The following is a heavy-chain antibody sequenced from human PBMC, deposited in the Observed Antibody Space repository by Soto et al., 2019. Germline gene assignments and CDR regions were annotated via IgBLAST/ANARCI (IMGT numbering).Heavy chain of an antibody. V-gene: IGHV6-1*01. CDR1: GDSVSSNSAA. CDR2: TYYRSKWYN. D-gene: IGHD2-2*02. J-gene: IGHJ6*02. Sequence: SQTLSLTCAISGDSVSSNSAAWNWIRQSPSRGLEWLGRTYYRSKWYNDYAVSVKSRITINPDTSKNQFSLQLNSVTPGDTAVYYCARVPIVVVPAAIPIGYYGMDVWGQGTTVTVSS. CDR3: ARVPIVVVPAAIPIGYYGMDV.